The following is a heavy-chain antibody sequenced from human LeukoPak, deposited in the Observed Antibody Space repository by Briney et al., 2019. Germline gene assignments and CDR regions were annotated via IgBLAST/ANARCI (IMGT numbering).Heavy chain of an antibody. Sequence: SQTLSLTCTVSGGSISSGSYYWSWIRQPAGKGLEWIGRIYTSGSTNYNPSLKSRVTISVDTSKNQFSLKLSSVTAADTAVYYCAIRSYYYGSSGYIVGAFDIWGQGTMVTVSS. J-gene: IGHJ3*02. CDR1: GGSISSGSYY. D-gene: IGHD3-22*01. CDR2: IYTSGST. V-gene: IGHV4-61*02. CDR3: AIRSYYYGSSGYIVGAFDI.